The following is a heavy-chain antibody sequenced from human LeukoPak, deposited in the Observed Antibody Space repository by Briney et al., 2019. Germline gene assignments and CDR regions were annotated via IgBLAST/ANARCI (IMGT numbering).Heavy chain of an antibody. D-gene: IGHD3-10*01. Sequence: GGSLRLSCAASGFTFRTYEMNWVRQAPGKGLEWVSYISSSGSTIYYAASVKGRFTISRDNAKNSLYLQMNSLRAEDTAVYYCARDRRITESAFDIWGQGTMVTVSS. CDR1: GFTFRTYE. CDR2: ISSSGSTI. J-gene: IGHJ3*02. V-gene: IGHV3-48*03. CDR3: ARDRRITESAFDI.